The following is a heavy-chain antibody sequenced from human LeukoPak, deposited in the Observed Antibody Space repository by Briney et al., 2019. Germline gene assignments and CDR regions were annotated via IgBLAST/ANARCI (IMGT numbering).Heavy chain of an antibody. V-gene: IGHV3-11*06. CDR3: ASTPLVYDYGDYGFDY. J-gene: IGHJ4*02. CDR1: GFTFSDYY. D-gene: IGHD4-17*01. Sequence: GGSLRLSCAASGFTFSDYYMSWIRQAPGKGLEWVSYISSSSSYTNYADSVKGRFTISRDNAKNSLYLQMNSLRAEDTAVYYCASTPLVYDYGDYGFDYWGRGTLVTVSS. CDR2: ISSSSSYT.